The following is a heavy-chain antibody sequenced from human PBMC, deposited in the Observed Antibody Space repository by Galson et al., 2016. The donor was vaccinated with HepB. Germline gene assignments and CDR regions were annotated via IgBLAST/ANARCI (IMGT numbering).Heavy chain of an antibody. CDR1: GYTFTSYG. CDR2: ISTYDSDR. Sequence: SVKVSCKASGYTFTSYGISWVRQAPGQGLEWMGWISTYDSDRKYAQKFQGRVTMTTDISTSTAYMEVRSLISDDTAVYYCARDPGSRGWYSSHYGMDVWGRGTTVAVSS. J-gene: IGHJ6*02. CDR3: ARDPGSRGWYSSHYGMDV. D-gene: IGHD6-19*01. V-gene: IGHV1-18*01.